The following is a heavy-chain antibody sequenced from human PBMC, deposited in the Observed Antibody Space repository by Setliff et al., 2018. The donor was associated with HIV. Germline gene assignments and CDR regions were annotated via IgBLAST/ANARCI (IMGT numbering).Heavy chain of an antibody. CDR2: IYTNGST. J-gene: IGHJ3*02. Sequence: SETLSLTCSVSGISINGYCWSWIRQHTGKGLEWIGYIYTNGSTNYNPSLKRRVTILVYSSKNHFSLKLSSVTAADTALYYCARHSITLVVGVPERDDAFDIWGQGTMVTVSS. CDR1: GISINGYC. D-gene: IGHD3-22*01. CDR3: ARHSITLVVGVPERDDAFDI. V-gene: IGHV4-59*08.